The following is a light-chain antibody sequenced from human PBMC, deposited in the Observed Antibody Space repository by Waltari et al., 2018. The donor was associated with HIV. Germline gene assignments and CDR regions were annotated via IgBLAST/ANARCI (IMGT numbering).Light chain of an antibody. Sequence: QSVLTQPPSASGTPGQRVTISCSGSSSNIDRTTVNWYLQFPGTTPKVDIYSSNQRPSGVPDRFSGARSDTSASLAISGLQSEDEAHYYCAAWDDSLDGYVFGPGTEVTVL. CDR3: AAWDDSLDGYV. V-gene: IGLV1-44*01. CDR2: SSN. CDR1: SSNIDRTT. J-gene: IGLJ1*01.